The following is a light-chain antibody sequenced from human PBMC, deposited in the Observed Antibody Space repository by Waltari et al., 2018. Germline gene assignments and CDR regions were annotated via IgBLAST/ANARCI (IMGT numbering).Light chain of an antibody. J-gene: IGLJ3*02. V-gene: IGLV2-14*03. Sequence: HSALTQPASVSGSPGQSITISCTGTSSDVGAYDYVSWYQQYPGKAPKLMVYDVRNRPLGVSNRFSGSKSGSTASLSISGVQAEDEAYYYCSSYTRSSTWVFGGGTKLTVL. CDR2: DVR. CDR3: SSYTRSSTWV. CDR1: SSDVGAYDY.